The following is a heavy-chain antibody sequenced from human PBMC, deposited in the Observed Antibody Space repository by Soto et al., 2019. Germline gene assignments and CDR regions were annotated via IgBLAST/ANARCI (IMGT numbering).Heavy chain of an antibody. J-gene: IGHJ3*02. V-gene: IGHV1-2*04. Sequence: ASVKVSCKASGYTFTGYYMHWVRQAPGQGLEWMGWINPNSGGTNYAQKFQGWVTMTRDTSISTAYMELSRLRSDDTAVYYCARVMLSDVAVAGTGLAFDIWGQGTMVTVSS. CDR2: INPNSGGT. D-gene: IGHD6-19*01. CDR1: GYTFTGYY. CDR3: ARVMLSDVAVAGTGLAFDI.